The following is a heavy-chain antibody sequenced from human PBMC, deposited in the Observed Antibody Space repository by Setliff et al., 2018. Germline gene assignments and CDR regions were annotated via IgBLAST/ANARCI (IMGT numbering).Heavy chain of an antibody. J-gene: IGHJ4*02. D-gene: IGHD2-2*02. CDR1: GYTFISYG. V-gene: IGHV1-18*01. Sequence: ASVKVSCKASGYTFISYGISWLRQAPGQGFEWMGWISTNNGKTEYSQKVQGRVTMTTDRSTSTIYMELRSLRSDDTAMYYCARDAPYTNTRRYFDHWGQGTLVTVSS. CDR3: ARDAPYTNTRRYFDH. CDR2: ISTNNGKT.